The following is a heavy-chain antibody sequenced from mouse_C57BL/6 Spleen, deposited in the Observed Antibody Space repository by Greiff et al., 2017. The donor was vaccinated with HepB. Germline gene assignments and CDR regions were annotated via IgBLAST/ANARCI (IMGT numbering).Heavy chain of an antibody. CDR2: INPNNGGT. J-gene: IGHJ2*01. D-gene: IGHD1-1*01. CDR1: GYTFTDYK. V-gene: IGHV1-22*01. Sequence: EVQLQQSGPELVKPGASVKMSCKASGYTFTDYKMHWVKQSHGKSLEWIGYINPNNGGTSYNQKFKGKATLTVNKSASPAYMELRSLTSEDSAVYYCASSVTTDFDYWGQGTTLTVAS. CDR3: ASSVTTDFDY.